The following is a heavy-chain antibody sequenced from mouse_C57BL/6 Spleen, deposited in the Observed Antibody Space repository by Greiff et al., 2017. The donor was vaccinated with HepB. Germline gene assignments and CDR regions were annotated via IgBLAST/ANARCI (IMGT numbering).Heavy chain of an antibody. Sequence: EVQRVESGGGLVKPGGSLKLSCAASGFTFSSYTMSWVRQTPEKRLEWVATISGGGGNTYYPDSVKGRFTISRDNAKNTLYLQMSSLRSEDTALYYCARDYYGSSGGFAYWGQGTLVTVSA. CDR2: ISGGGGNT. J-gene: IGHJ3*01. D-gene: IGHD1-1*01. V-gene: IGHV5-9*01. CDR1: GFTFSSYT. CDR3: ARDYYGSSGGFAY.